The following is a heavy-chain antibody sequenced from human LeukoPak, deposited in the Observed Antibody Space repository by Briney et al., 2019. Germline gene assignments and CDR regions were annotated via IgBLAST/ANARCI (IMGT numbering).Heavy chain of an antibody. Sequence: GGSLRLSCAASGFGVSVNYMSWVRKAPGKGLEWVSVLYASGITKYADSVKGRFTISRDTSDNTLNLQMNDLGAEDSAVYYCAAKGNGYTGIYVFAHWGQGTLVTVSA. J-gene: IGHJ4*02. V-gene: IGHV3-66*01. CDR1: GFGVSVNY. CDR2: LYASGIT. D-gene: IGHD1-26*01. CDR3: AAKGNGYTGIYVFAH.